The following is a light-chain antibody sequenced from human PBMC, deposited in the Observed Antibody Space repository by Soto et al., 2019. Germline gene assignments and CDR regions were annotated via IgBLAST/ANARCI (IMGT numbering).Light chain of an antibody. Sequence: QSVLTQPASVSGSPGQWITISCTGTNSDVGGYNYVSWYQQHPGKAPKLMIYDVSNRPSGVSNRFSGSKSGNTATLTISGLEADDEADYYCSSHTSRSTLIFGGGTKLTVL. CDR3: SSHTSRSTLI. J-gene: IGLJ2*01. CDR2: DVS. V-gene: IGLV2-14*03. CDR1: NSDVGGYNY.